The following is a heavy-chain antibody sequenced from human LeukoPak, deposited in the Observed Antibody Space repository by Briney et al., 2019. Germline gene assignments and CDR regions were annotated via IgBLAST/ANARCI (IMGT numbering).Heavy chain of an antibody. CDR3: ARVGDSSGWQYYLDY. CDR2: ISSSSSTI. CDR1: GFTFSSYS. J-gene: IGHJ4*02. D-gene: IGHD6-19*01. Sequence: PGGSPRLSCAASGFTFSSYSMNWVRQAPGKGLEWVSYISSSSSTIYYADSVKGRFTISRDNAKNSLYLQMNSLRAEDTAVYYCARVGDSSGWQYYLDYWGQGTLVTVSS. V-gene: IGHV3-48*01.